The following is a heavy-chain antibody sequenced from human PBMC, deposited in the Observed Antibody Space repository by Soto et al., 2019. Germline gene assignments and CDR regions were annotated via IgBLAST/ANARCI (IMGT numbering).Heavy chain of an antibody. V-gene: IGHV1-18*01. CDR3: ARDSGDDLSVFGAVFDY. D-gene: IGHD7-27*01. Sequence: DSVKGSCKTSGYTFKNYGISWVRQAPGQGLEWMGWISPYNGNTNYAEKFQGRVTMTTDTSPNTVSLELRSLKYDETALYFCARDSGDDLSVFGAVFDYWDQGILVTVNS. J-gene: IGHJ4*02. CDR1: GYTFKNYG. CDR2: ISPYNGNT.